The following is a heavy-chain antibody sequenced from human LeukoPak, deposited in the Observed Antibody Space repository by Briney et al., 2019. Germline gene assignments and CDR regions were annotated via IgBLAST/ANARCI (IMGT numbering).Heavy chain of an antibody. D-gene: IGHD3-22*01. V-gene: IGHV3-66*01. Sequence: GGPLRLSCTASGFTVSSNYMTWVRQAPGKGLECVSVIHSGGATYYADSVKGRFTISRDNSKNTLYLQMNSLRVEDTAVHYCAAKWLLRRYWGQGTLVTVSS. CDR3: AAKWLLRRY. CDR2: IHSGGAT. CDR1: GFTVSSNY. J-gene: IGHJ4*02.